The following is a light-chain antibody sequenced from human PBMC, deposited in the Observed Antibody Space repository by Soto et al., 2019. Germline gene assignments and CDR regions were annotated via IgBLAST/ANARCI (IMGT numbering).Light chain of an antibody. CDR2: GAS. Sequence: EIMLTQSPGILSLSPGERATLSCRASQSVSDNYLAWFQQKPDQAPRLLIYGASSRATGIPDRFSGSGSGTDFTLTISRLEPEDFAVYYCQQYGSSPRTFGQGTKVEIK. V-gene: IGKV3-20*01. J-gene: IGKJ1*01. CDR1: QSVSDNY. CDR3: QQYGSSPRT.